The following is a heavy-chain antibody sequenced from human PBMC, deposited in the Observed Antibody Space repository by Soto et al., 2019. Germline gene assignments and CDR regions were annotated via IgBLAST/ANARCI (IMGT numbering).Heavy chain of an antibody. Sequence: ETLSLTCDVYGGSFSGYIWTWIRQTPGKGLQWIGQINHSGSANYNPSLKSRVTISVHTSNSQFSLELSSVTAADTAVYYCARGLITWSQYSGGWYYFDVWGQGTQVTVSS. V-gene: IGHV4-34*01. D-gene: IGHD3-16*01. J-gene: IGHJ4*02. CDR3: ARGLITWSQYSGGWYYFDV. CDR1: GGSFSGYI. CDR2: INHSGSA.